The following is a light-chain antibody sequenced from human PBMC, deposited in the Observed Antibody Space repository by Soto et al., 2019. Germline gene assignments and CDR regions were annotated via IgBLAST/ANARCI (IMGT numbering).Light chain of an antibody. J-gene: IGKJ4*01. V-gene: IGKV3-15*01. CDR2: GAS. CDR1: QSVYNT. Sequence: EIVMTQSPTTLSVSPGERATLSCRASQSVYNTLAWYQQKPGQAPRLLIYGASTRATGIPARFSGSGSGTEFTLIISSLQSEDFATYYCQQYSKWPLTFGEGTKVEIK. CDR3: QQYSKWPLT.